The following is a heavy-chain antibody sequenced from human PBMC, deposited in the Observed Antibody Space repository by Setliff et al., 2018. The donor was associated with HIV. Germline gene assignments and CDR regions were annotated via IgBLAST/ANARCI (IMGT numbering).Heavy chain of an antibody. V-gene: IGHV5-51*01. CDR3: TRHSGSSPIAYFGMDV. D-gene: IGHD3-10*01. J-gene: IGHJ6*02. Sequence: PGESLTISCKTSGYVFTSYWIGWVRQTPGKGLEWVGTIYPGNSDTRYSPSFQGQVTISADQSTSTTYLHWSGLKASDTATYYCTRHSGSSPIAYFGMDVWGQGTTVTVS. CDR1: GYVFTSYW. CDR2: IYPGNSDT.